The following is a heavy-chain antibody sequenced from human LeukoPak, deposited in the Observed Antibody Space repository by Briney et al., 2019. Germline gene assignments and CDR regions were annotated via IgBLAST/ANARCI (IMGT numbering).Heavy chain of an antibody. D-gene: IGHD3-22*01. Sequence: GGSLRLSCAASGFTFSSYSMNWVRQAPGKGLEWVSSISSSSSYIYYADSVKGRFTISRDNAKNSLYLQMNSLRAEDTAVYYCARVPSYYYDSSGYYYVNYGGQGTLVTVSS. J-gene: IGHJ4*02. CDR1: GFTFSSYS. CDR3: ARVPSYYYDSSGYYYVNY. V-gene: IGHV3-21*01. CDR2: ISSSSSYI.